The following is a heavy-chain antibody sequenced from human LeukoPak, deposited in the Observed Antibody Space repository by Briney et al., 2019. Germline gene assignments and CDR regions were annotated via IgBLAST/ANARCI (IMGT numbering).Heavy chain of an antibody. J-gene: IGHJ4*02. Sequence: GGSLRLSCAASGFSFSTYWMTWVRQAPGKGLEWVANIKEDGSEKYCANSVKGRFTISRDNAKNSLYLQMNSLRAEDTAVYYCTRAKYVWGSCIDHWGQGTLVTVSS. CDR3: TRAKYVWGSCIDH. D-gene: IGHD3-16*01. CDR2: IKEDGSEK. CDR1: GFSFSTYW. V-gene: IGHV3-7*03.